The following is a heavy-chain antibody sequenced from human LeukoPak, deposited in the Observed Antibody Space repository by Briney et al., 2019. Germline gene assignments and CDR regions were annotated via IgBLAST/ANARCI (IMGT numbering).Heavy chain of an antibody. V-gene: IGHV4-59*01. J-gene: IGHJ4*02. CDR2: IYYSGST. Sequence: PSETLSLTCTVSGGSISSYYWSWIRQPPGKGLERIGYIYYSGSTNYNPSLKSRVTISIDTSKNQFSLKLSSVTAADTAVYYCARGPGMATIKDWGQGTLVTVSS. CDR3: ARGPGMATIKD. D-gene: IGHD5-24*01. CDR1: GGSISSYY.